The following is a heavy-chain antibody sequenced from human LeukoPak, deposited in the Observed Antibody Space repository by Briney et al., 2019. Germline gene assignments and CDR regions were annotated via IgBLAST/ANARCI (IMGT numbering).Heavy chain of an antibody. D-gene: IGHD1-20*01. V-gene: IGHV3-23*01. Sequence: PGGSLRLSCAASGFTFSSYAMNWVRQAPGKGLEWVSRISTSGGSTYYADSVKGRFTISRDNSKNTLYLQMNSLRAEDTAIYYCAKGEYNWRLNWFDPWGQGTLVTVSS. J-gene: IGHJ5*02. CDR2: ISTSGGST. CDR3: AKGEYNWRLNWFDP. CDR1: GFTFSSYA.